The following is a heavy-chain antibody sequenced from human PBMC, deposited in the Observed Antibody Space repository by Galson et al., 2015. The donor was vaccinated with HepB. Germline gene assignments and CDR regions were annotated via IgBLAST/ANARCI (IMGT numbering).Heavy chain of an antibody. CDR3: ATDFRIATTGAGVGYYFDS. V-gene: IGHV1-69*06. CDR2: IIPIFGAP. D-gene: IGHD1-1*01. J-gene: IGHJ4*02. Sequence: SVKVSCKASEGTFGDYTISWLRQAPGQGLEWMGGIIPIFGAPNYAQSFQDRVTIIADRSTRTVYMDLNSLTSEDTAVYYCATDFRIATTGAGVGYYFDSWGQGTLVTVSS. CDR1: EGTFGDYT.